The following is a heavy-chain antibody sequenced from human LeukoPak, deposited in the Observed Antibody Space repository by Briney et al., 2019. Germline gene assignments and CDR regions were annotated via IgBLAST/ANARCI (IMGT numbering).Heavy chain of an antibody. V-gene: IGHV4-34*01. Sequence: PSETLSLTCAVYGGSFSGYYWSWIRQPPGKGLEWIGEINHSGSTNYNPSLKSRVTISVDTSKNQFSLKLSSVTAADTAVYYCARSASVLRYFDWDYWGQGTLVTVSS. J-gene: IGHJ4*02. D-gene: IGHD3-9*01. CDR2: INHSGST. CDR3: ARSASVLRYFDWDY. CDR1: GGSFSGYY.